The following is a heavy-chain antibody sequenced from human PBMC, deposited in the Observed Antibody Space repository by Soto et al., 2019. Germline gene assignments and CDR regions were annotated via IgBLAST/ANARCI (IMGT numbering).Heavy chain of an antibody. J-gene: IGHJ6*02. Sequence: SVKVSCKASGGTFSSYRINWVRQAPGQGLEWVGGIVPIYRTADYAQKFQGRVTITADESARTSYRELRSLKSQDTAVYYYDGTYSYYAMDVWGQGTTVTVSS. CDR2: IVPIYRTA. CDR3: DGTYSYYAMDV. CDR1: GGTFSSYR. V-gene: IGHV1-69*13.